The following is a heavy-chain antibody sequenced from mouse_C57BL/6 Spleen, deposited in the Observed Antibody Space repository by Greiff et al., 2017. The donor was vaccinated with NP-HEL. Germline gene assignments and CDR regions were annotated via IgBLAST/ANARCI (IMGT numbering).Heavy chain of an antibody. J-gene: IGHJ1*03. CDR3: ASPHYYGSSHWYFDV. V-gene: IGHV5-4*03. CDR1: GFTFSSYA. CDR2: ISDGGSYT. Sequence: DVKLQESGGGLVKPGGSLKLSCAASGFTFSSYAMSWVRQTPEKRLEWVATISDGGSYTYYPDNVKGRFTISRDNAKNNLYLQMSHLKSEDTAMYYCASPHYYGSSHWYFDVWGTGTTVTVSS. D-gene: IGHD1-1*01.